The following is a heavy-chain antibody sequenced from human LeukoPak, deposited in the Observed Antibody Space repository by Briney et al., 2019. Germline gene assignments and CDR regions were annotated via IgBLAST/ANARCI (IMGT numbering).Heavy chain of an antibody. D-gene: IGHD3-10*01. J-gene: IGHJ4*02. V-gene: IGHV3-48*04. CDR3: ARAYGNFDY. CDR1: GFTFSTYW. Sequence: GGSLRLSCAASGFTFSTYWMHWVRQAPGKGLEWVSYIGISGSSMYYADSVKGRFTISRDNAKNSLSLQMNSLRAEDTAVYYCARAYGNFDYWGQGTLVTVSS. CDR2: IGISGSSM.